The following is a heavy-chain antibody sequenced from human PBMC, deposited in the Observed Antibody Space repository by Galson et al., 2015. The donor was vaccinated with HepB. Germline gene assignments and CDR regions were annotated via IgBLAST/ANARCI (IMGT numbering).Heavy chain of an antibody. Sequence: SVKVSCKASGLTFTKSTIQWVRQTRGQRLEWIGWIVVGRGNTNYAQKFQERVTFTRDMSTSTAYMELSSLRSEDTAVYYCAADRDCSSATCYPFAFDIWGHGTIVTVST. V-gene: IGHV1-58*02. D-gene: IGHD2-2*01. CDR2: IVVGRGNT. CDR3: AADRDCSSATCYPFAFDI. J-gene: IGHJ3*02. CDR1: GLTFTKST.